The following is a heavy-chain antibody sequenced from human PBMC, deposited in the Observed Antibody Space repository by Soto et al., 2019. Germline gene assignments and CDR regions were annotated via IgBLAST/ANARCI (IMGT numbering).Heavy chain of an antibody. CDR2: ISAYNGNT. CDR3: ARGNYYDSSGYCDY. CDR1: GYTFTSCG. Sequence: ASVKVSCKASGYTFTSCGISWVRQAPGQGLEWMGWISAYNGNTNYAQKLQGRVTMTTDTSTSTAYMELRSLRSDDTAVYYCARGNYYDSSGYCDYWGQGTLVTVSS. J-gene: IGHJ4*02. V-gene: IGHV1-18*04. D-gene: IGHD3-22*01.